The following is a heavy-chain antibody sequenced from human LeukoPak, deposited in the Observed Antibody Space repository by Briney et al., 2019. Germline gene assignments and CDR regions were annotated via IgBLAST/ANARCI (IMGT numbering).Heavy chain of an antibody. D-gene: IGHD5-18*01. J-gene: IGHJ3*02. CDR3: ARGNTALDAFDI. Sequence: PSETLSLTCAVYGESFSGYYWSWIRQPPGKGLEWIGEINHSGSTNYNPSLKSRVTILVDTSKNQFSLKLSSVTAADTAVYYCARGNTALDAFDIWGQGTMVTVSS. CDR1: GESFSGYY. CDR2: INHSGST. V-gene: IGHV4-34*01.